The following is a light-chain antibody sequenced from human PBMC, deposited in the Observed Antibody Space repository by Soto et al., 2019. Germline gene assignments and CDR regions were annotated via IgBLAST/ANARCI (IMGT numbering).Light chain of an antibody. J-gene: IGLJ1*01. Sequence: QPVLTQPPSVSGAPGQRVTISCTGSSSNIGAGYDVQWYQQLPGTAPKLLIYGNNNRPSGVPDRFSGSKSGTSASLAITGLQAEDEADYYCQSYDTSLSGYVFGTGTKVTVL. CDR3: QSYDTSLSGYV. CDR1: SSNIGAGYD. V-gene: IGLV1-40*01. CDR2: GNN.